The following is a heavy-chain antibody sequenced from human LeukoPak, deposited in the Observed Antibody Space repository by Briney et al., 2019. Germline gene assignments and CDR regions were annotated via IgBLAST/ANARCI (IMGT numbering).Heavy chain of an antibody. CDR2: IHHDGST. D-gene: IGHD6-19*01. V-gene: IGHV4/OR15-8*01. CDR1: GGSISSSIR. J-gene: IGHJ4*02. CDR3: TAQGGWYIDY. Sequence: PSETLSLTCGVSGGSISSSIRWSWVRQPPGKGLEWIGEIHHDGSTKYSPSLKSRVTISVDKSKNQFSLKLNSMTAADTAVYYCTAQGGWYIDYWGQGTLVTVSS.